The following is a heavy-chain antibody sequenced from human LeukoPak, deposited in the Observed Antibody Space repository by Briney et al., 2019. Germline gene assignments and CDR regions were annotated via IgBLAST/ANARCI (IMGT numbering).Heavy chain of an antibody. V-gene: IGHV3-23*01. CDR2: IGGSNGIT. CDR3: ARNENSGWGYFDY. Sequence: HPGGSLRLSCAASRFTFNSYAMSWVRQAPGKGLEWVSVIGGSNGITFYVGSVKGRFTISSDNSKDTLYLQMNSLRAEDTAVYYCARNENSGWGYFDYWGQGTLVTVSS. D-gene: IGHD5-12*01. J-gene: IGHJ4*02. CDR1: RFTFNSYA.